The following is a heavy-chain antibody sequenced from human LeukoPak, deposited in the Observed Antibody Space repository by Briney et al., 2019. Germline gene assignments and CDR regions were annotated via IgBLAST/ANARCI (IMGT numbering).Heavy chain of an antibody. D-gene: IGHD4-23*01. Sequence: ASVKVSCKASGYTFTGYYMHWVRQAPGQGLEWMGWINPNSGGTIYAQKFQGRVTMTRDTSISTAYMELSRLRSDDTAVYYCARRTVVTPGAFDIWGQGTMVTVSS. CDR3: ARRTVVTPGAFDI. J-gene: IGHJ3*02. CDR2: INPNSGGT. CDR1: GYTFTGYY. V-gene: IGHV1-2*02.